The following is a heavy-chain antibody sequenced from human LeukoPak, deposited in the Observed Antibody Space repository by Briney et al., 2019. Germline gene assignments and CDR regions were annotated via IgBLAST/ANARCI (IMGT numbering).Heavy chain of an antibody. CDR1: GGSFSGYY. CDR3: ARGRDYGGNSGRLDY. J-gene: IGHJ4*02. CDR2: INHSGST. Sequence: SETLSLTCAVYGGSFSGYYWSWIRQPPGKGLEWIGEINHSGSTNYNPSLKSRVTISVDTSKNQFSLKLSSVTAADTAVYYCARGRDYGGNSGRLDYWGQGTLVTVSS. D-gene: IGHD4-23*01. V-gene: IGHV4-34*01.